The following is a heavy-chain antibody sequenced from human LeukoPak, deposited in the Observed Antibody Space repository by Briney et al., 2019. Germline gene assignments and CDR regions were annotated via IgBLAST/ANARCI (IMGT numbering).Heavy chain of an antibody. Sequence: GASVKVSCKASGYTSTGYYMHWVRQAPGQGLEWMGWINTNSGSTNYAQKFQGRVSMTRDRSINTAYMELSRLRSDDTAVYYCARAYSFYFPTSNYDSAEPPLNWFDPWGQGTLVIVSS. D-gene: IGHD1-14*01. CDR3: ARAYSFYFPTSNYDSAEPPLNWFDP. CDR2: INTNSGST. J-gene: IGHJ5*02. CDR1: GYTSTGYY. V-gene: IGHV1-2*02.